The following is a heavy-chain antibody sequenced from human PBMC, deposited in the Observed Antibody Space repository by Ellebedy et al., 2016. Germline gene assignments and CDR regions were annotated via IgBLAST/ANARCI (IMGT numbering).Heavy chain of an antibody. D-gene: IGHD2-2*01. V-gene: IGHV1-46*01. J-gene: IGHJ4*02. CDR2: INPSVGNA. Sequence: ASVKVSXKASRYIFTSYYIHWVRQAPGQGLEWMGLINPSVGNAGYAQRFQGRVTMTRDTSTSTVYMELSSLSSEDTAVYYCARGGMLYCSSTYCVDYWGQGTLVTVSS. CDR3: ARGGMLYCSSTYCVDY. CDR1: RYIFTSYY.